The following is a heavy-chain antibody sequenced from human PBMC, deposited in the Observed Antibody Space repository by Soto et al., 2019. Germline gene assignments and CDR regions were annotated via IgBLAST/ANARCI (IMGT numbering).Heavy chain of an antibody. CDR2: IHTVGST. J-gene: IGHJ4*02. CDR1: GFSIGGNP. D-gene: IGHD1-1*01. CDR3: ARGLNDDS. V-gene: IGHV3-53*01. Sequence: GGSLRLSCEVSGFSIGGNPMSWVREAPGQGLEWVASIHTVGSTYYADSVQGRFTISRDNSKNTLFLQMNSLRVGDTAIYFCARGLNDDSWGQGTLVTVSS.